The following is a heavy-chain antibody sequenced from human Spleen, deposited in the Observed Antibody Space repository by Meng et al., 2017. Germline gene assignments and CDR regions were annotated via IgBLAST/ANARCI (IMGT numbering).Heavy chain of an antibody. CDR3: ARDEDISAAGKLFGDY. Sequence: QVQVVLSGAAVKKPRGSVKVPCKASGYTFPDYWLHWVRRAPGQGLEWMGRINPKSGDTHYAQRFQGRVTMTGDTSISTAYMELSGLRSDDTAMYYCARDEDISAAGKLFGDYWGQGTLVTVSS. V-gene: IGHV1-2*06. CDR2: INPKSGDT. J-gene: IGHJ4*02. CDR1: GYTFPDYW. D-gene: IGHD6-13*01.